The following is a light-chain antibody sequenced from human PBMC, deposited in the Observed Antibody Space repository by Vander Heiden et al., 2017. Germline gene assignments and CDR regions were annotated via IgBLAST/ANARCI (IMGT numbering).Light chain of an antibody. J-gene: IGKJ1*01. Sequence: DIQMTQSPSTLSASVGDTVTITCRASQSVKSWLAWHQQKPGKVPKLLIYHVSTLESGVPSRFSGSESGTEFTLTISSLQPDDFAIYYCQQYNSYPWTFGQGTKVEI. CDR1: QSVKSW. CDR2: HVS. V-gene: IGKV1-5*03. CDR3: QQYNSYPWT.